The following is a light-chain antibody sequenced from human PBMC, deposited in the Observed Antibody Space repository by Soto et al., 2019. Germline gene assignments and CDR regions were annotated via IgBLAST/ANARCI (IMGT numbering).Light chain of an antibody. Sequence: QMTQSASSLSSALGERVTITCRXSQXISTYVNWYQQKSGKAPTLLIFAASTLQSGVPSRFSGSGSGTDFTLTIRSLQPEYFATYHCQRSYPGPRTFGGATKVDIK. CDR1: QXISTY. V-gene: IGKV1-39*01. J-gene: IGKJ4*01. CDR3: QRSYPGPRT. CDR2: AAS.